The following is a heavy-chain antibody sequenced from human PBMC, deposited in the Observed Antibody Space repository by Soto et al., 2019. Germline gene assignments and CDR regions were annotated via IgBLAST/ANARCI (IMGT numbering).Heavy chain of an antibody. CDR1: GFSLTTSGVG. V-gene: IGHV2-5*01. CDR2: IYWNDDT. Sequence: QITLKESGPTLVKPTQTLTLTCTFSGFSLTTSGVGVGWIRQPPGKALEWLALIYWNDDTRYSPSLKNRVTITTDTSKIQVVPTMTDMDPVDTATYYCARRLTVVPLAFDLWGQGTMVTVSS. D-gene: IGHD3-10*01. CDR3: ARRLTVVPLAFDL. J-gene: IGHJ3*01.